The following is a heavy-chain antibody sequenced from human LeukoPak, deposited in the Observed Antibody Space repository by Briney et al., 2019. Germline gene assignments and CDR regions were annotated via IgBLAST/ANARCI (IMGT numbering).Heavy chain of an antibody. CDR2: ISWDGGST. CDR1: GFTFDDYT. D-gene: IGHD3-22*01. J-gene: IGHJ4*02. Sequence: PGGSLRLSCAASGFTFDDYTMHWVRQAPGKGLEWVSLISWDGGSTYYADSVKGRFTISRDNAKNSLYLQMNSLRAEDMALYYCAKDIGYYYDSSGYYDYWGQGTLVTVSS. CDR3: AKDIGYYYDSSGYYDY. V-gene: IGHV3-43*01.